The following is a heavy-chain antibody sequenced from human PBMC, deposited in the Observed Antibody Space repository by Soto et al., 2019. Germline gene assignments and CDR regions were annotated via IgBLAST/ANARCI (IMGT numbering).Heavy chain of an antibody. CDR1: GFTFNDYP. D-gene: IGHD3-3*01. J-gene: IGHJ2*01. V-gene: IGHV3-30*09. CDR3: ARGVHYDFWSSQESWYFDL. Sequence: QVQLVESGGGVVQPGMSLRLSCAASGFTFNDYPMNWVRQAPGKGLEWVTLISYDGNKKYYADSVKGRFAISTDTSKNTLYLQMNSLRAEDTAVYYCARGVHYDFWSSQESWYFDLWGRGTLVTVSS. CDR2: ISYDGNKK.